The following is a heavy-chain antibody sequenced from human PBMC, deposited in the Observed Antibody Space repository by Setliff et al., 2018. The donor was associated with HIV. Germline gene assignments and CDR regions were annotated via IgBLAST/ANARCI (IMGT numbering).Heavy chain of an antibody. D-gene: IGHD3-16*01. J-gene: IGHJ1*01. CDR1: GFTFSSYS. CDR3: TKGGRRDYFQY. V-gene: IGHV3-23*01. Sequence: GGSLRLSCAASGFTFSSYSMTWVRQAPGKGLEWVSVISGSGDITAYAASVKGRFTISRDNSKNTLFLQMNSLRAEDTAVYYCTKGGRRDYFQYWGQGTLVTVSS. CDR2: ISGSGDIT.